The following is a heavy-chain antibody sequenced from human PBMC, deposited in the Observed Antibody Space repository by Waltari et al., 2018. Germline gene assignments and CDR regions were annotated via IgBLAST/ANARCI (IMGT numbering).Heavy chain of an antibody. J-gene: IGHJ4*02. CDR2: IIPILGTA. D-gene: IGHD3-10*01. Sequence: QVQLVQSGAEVKKPGSSVEVSCKASGGTFSSYAIIWVRQAPGQGLEWMGRIIPILGTANYAQKFQGRVTITADKSTSTAYMELSSLRSEDTAVYYCARGEGYGSGSYYGHWGQGTLVTVSS. CDR1: GGTFSSYA. V-gene: IGHV1-69*08. CDR3: ARGEGYGSGSYYGH.